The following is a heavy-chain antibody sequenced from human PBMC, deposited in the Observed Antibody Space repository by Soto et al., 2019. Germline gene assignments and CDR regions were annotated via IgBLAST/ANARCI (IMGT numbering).Heavy chain of an antibody. CDR2: ISGSGGST. CDR3: AKVRRAARPHGY. V-gene: IGHV3-23*01. D-gene: IGHD6-6*01. Sequence: PWGSLRLSCAASGFTFSSYAMILFRQAPGKGLEWVSAISGSGGSTYYADSVKGRFTISRDNSKNTLYLQMNSLRAEDTAVYYCAKVRRAARPHGYWGQGTLVTVSS. J-gene: IGHJ4*02. CDR1: GFTFSSYA.